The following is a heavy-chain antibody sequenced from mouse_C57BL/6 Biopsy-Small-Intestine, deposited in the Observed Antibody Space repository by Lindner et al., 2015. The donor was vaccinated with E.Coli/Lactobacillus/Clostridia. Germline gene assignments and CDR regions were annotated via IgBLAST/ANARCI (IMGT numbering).Heavy chain of an antibody. CDR2: INPSTNTT. V-gene: IGHV1-42*01. CDR3: ARREVYYFDY. CDR1: GYSFTGNH. J-gene: IGHJ2*01. Sequence: VQLQESGPELVKSGASVKISCKASGYSFTGNHMNWVKQSPEKSPEWIGEINPSTNTTTYNQKFRAKATLTIDKSSSTAYMQLKSLTSEDSAVYYCARREVYYFDYWGQGTTLTVSS.